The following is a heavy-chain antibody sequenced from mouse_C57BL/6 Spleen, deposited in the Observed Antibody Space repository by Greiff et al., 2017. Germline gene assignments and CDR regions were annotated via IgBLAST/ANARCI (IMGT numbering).Heavy chain of an antibody. V-gene: IGHV1-54*01. CDR1: GYAFTNYL. CDR3: ARSDWDDYAMDY. D-gene: IGHD4-1*01. Sequence: QVQLQQSGAELVRPGTSVKVSCKASGYAFTNYLIEWVKQRPGQGLEWIGVINPGSGGTNYNEKFKGKATLTADKSSSPAYMQLSSLTSEDSAVYFCARSDWDDYAMDYWGQGTSVTVSS. J-gene: IGHJ4*01. CDR2: INPGSGGT.